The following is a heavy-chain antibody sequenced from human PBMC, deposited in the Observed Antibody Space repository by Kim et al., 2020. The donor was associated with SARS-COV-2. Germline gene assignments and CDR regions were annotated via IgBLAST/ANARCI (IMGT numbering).Heavy chain of an antibody. V-gene: IGHV3-21*01. J-gene: IGHJ4*02. CDR3: AREGAGGYDDPVGDY. D-gene: IGHD5-12*01. Sequence: GSVKGRFTISREHAKNSLYLQMNSLRAEDTAVYYCAREGAGGYDDPVGDYWGQGTLVTVSS.